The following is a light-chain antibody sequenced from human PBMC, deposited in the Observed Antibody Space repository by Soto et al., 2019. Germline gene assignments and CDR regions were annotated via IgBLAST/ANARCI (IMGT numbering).Light chain of an antibody. J-gene: IGLJ2*01. CDR3: AAWDDSLSGVL. CDR2: RNH. V-gene: IGLV1-47*01. Sequence: QSVLTQPPSASGTPGQRVTISCSGSSSNIGSNYVYWYQQLPRPAPKLLTYRNHQRPSGVPDRFSGSKSGTSASLAISGLRSEDEADYYCAAWDDSLSGVLFGGGTKLTVL. CDR1: SSNIGSNY.